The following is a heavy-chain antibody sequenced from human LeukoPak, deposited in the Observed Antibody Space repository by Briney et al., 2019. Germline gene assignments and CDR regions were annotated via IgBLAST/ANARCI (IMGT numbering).Heavy chain of an antibody. J-gene: IGHJ4*02. CDR3: AKDQIQLWFASDY. Sequence: GASVKVSCKASGYTFTGYYMHWVRQAPGQGLEWMGRINPNSGGTNYAQKFQGRVTMTRDTSISTAYMELSRLRSDDTAVYYCAKDQIQLWFASDYWGQGTLVTVSS. V-gene: IGHV1-2*06. CDR2: INPNSGGT. D-gene: IGHD5-18*01. CDR1: GYTFTGYY.